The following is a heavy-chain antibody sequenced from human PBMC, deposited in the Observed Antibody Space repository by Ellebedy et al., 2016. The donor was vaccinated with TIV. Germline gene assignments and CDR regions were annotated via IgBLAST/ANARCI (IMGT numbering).Heavy chain of an antibody. CDR2: IYYSGST. Sequence: SETLSLTXTVSGGSASSASYYWNWIRQPPGKGLEWIGHIYYSGSTNYNPSLKSRVAISVDTSRNQFSLNPNSVTAADTAVYYCARAGITLVRGLTPYFDSWGQGTLVAVSS. CDR1: GGSASSASYY. J-gene: IGHJ4*02. CDR3: ARAGITLVRGLTPYFDS. V-gene: IGHV4-61*01. D-gene: IGHD3-10*01.